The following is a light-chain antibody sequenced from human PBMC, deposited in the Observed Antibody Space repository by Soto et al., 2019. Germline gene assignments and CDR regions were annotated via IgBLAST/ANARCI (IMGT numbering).Light chain of an antibody. J-gene: IGKJ4*01. Sequence: IVLTQSPGTLSLSPGERATLSCRASQSVSSNLAWYQQKPGQAPRLLIYDASTRATGIPASFSGSGSGTEFTLTISSLQSQDFAVYYCQQYYKWPLTFGGGTKVDIK. CDR3: QQYYKWPLT. CDR1: QSVSSN. V-gene: IGKV3-15*01. CDR2: DAS.